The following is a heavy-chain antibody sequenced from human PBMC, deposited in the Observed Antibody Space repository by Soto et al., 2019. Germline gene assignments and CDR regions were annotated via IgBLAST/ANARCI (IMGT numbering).Heavy chain of an antibody. Sequence: QVQLVESGGGLVKPGGSLRLSCEASGFIFSDYYMRWIRQGPGKGLEWLSYISSRGESTNYADSVKGRFTISRDNADNSLFLQMSSLRADDTAIYYCARTTWPYDALDTWGHGTMVTVSS. CDR3: ARTTWPYDALDT. CDR1: GFIFSDYY. V-gene: IGHV3-11*05. D-gene: IGHD4-17*01. J-gene: IGHJ3*02. CDR2: ISSRGEST.